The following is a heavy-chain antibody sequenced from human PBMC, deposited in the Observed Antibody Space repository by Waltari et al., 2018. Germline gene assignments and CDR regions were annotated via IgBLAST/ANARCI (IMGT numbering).Heavy chain of an antibody. CDR1: GYTFTGYY. Sequence: ASGYTFTGYYMHWVRQAPGQGLEWMGRINPNSGGTNYAQKFQGRVTMTRDTSISTAYMELSRLRSDDTAVYYCAQRRSSGWYWFDPWGQGTLVTVSS. CDR3: AQRRSSGWYWFDP. CDR2: INPNSGGT. D-gene: IGHD6-19*01. J-gene: IGHJ5*02. V-gene: IGHV1-2*06.